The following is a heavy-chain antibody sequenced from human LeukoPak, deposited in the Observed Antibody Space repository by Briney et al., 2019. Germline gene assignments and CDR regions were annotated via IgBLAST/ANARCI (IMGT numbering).Heavy chain of an antibody. D-gene: IGHD6-6*01. J-gene: IGHJ4*02. CDR3: ARDIAARRLDF. V-gene: IGHV3-33*01. CDR2: IWYDGSDT. Sequence: SGGSLRLSCAASGFTFRGHGMHWVRQAPGKGLEWVAVIWYDGSDTYYTDSVKGRFTISRDNSNNALYLQMNSLRAEDTAVYYCARDIAARRLDFWGQGTLVTVSS. CDR1: GFTFRGHG.